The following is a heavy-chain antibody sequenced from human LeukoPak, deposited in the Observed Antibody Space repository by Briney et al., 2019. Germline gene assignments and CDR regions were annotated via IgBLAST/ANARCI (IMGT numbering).Heavy chain of an antibody. J-gene: IGHJ4*02. CDR3: AREPSKQHLDI. V-gene: IGHV3-21*05. D-gene: IGHD6-13*01. CDR1: GFTFSTYG. CDR2: ISSSSTYT. Sequence: GGSLRLSCAASGFTFSTYGMHWVRQAPGKGLEWVSYISSSSTYTNYADSVKGRFTISRDNAKNSLYLQMNSLRAEDTAVYYCAREPSKQHLDIWGQGTLVTVSS.